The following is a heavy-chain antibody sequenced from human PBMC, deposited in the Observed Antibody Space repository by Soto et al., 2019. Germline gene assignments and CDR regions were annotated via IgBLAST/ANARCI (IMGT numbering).Heavy chain of an antibody. D-gene: IGHD3-22*01. J-gene: IGHJ4*02. CDR3: ARGPESVYYDTSGYYHVSGFDY. CDR1: GFTFRSYA. Sequence: QVQLVESGGGVVQPGRSLRLSCAASGFTFRSYAMHWVRQAPGKGLEWVAVISYDGSNKYYGDSVKGRFTISRDNSKNTLFLQVNSLRAEDTAVYYCARGPESVYYDTSGYYHVSGFDYWGQGTLVTVSS. CDR2: ISYDGSNK. V-gene: IGHV3-30-3*01.